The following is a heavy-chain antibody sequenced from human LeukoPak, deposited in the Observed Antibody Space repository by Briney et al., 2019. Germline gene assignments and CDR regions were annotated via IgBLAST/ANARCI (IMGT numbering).Heavy chain of an antibody. J-gene: IGHJ4*02. CDR3: GSSVVAAIDY. Sequence: PEGSLRLSCAASGFTFSSYGMHWVRQAPGKGLEWVAVIWYDGSNKYYADSVKGRFTISRDNSKNPLYLQMNSLRAEDTAVYYCGSSVVAAIDYWGQGTLVTVSS. D-gene: IGHD2-15*01. CDR2: IWYDGSNK. CDR1: GFTFSSYG. V-gene: IGHV3-33*01.